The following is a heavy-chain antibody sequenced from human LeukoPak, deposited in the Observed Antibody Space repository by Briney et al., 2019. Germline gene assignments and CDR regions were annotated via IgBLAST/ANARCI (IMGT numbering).Heavy chain of an antibody. J-gene: IGHJ4*02. CDR1: GFTFSSYA. V-gene: IGHV3-23*01. CDR2: ISGSGGST. CDR3: AKGPGYSSSWHGYYFDY. Sequence: PGGSLRLSCAASGFTFSSYAMSWVRQAPGRGLEWVSAISGSGGSTYYADSVKGRFTISRDNSKNTLYLQMNSLRAEDTAVYYCAKGPGYSSSWHGYYFDYWGQGTLVTVSS. D-gene: IGHD6-13*01.